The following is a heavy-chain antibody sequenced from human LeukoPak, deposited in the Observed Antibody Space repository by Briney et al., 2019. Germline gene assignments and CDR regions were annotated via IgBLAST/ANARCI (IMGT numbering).Heavy chain of an antibody. J-gene: IGHJ4*02. Sequence: ASVKVSCKASGYSFTGYYMHWVRQAPGQGLEWMGWIKPNSGGTNYAQKFQGRVTMTRDTSINTAYMELSRLTSDDTAVYYCARSNTNYDFWSNYPACFDYWGQGTLVTISS. D-gene: IGHD3-3*01. CDR2: IKPNSGGT. V-gene: IGHV1-2*02. CDR1: GYSFTGYY. CDR3: ARSNTNYDFWSNYPACFDY.